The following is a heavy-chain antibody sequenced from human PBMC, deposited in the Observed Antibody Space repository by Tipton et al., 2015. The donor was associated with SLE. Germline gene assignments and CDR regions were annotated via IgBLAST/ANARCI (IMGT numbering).Heavy chain of an antibody. V-gene: IGHV4-34*01. Sequence: TLSLTCAVYGQSLSGFYWSWIRQSPGKGLEWIGQINDNGRTKDNPSLNSRVTISVDTSKNQFSLKLNSVTAADTAVYYCARGLMVTFDRGWFDPWGQGTLVTVSS. CDR1: GQSLSGFY. CDR3: ARGLMVTFDRGWFDP. J-gene: IGHJ5*02. D-gene: IGHD3-16*01. CDR2: INDNGRT.